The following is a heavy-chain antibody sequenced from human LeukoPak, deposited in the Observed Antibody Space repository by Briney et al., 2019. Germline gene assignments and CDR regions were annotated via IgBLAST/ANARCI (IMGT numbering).Heavy chain of an antibody. V-gene: IGHV4-59*01. CDR2: IYYSGST. Sequence: SETLSLTCTVSGGSISSYYWSWIRQPPGKGLEWIGYIYYSGSTNYNPSLKSRVTISVDTSKNQFSLKLSSVTAADTAVYYCARGLITMVRGVRGLGAFDIWGQGTMVTVSS. J-gene: IGHJ3*02. D-gene: IGHD3-10*01. CDR1: GGSISSYY. CDR3: ARGLITMVRGVRGLGAFDI.